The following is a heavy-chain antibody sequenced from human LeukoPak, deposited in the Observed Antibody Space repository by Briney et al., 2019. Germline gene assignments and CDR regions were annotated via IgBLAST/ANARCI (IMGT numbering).Heavy chain of an antibody. CDR2: IYYSGST. D-gene: IGHD5-12*01. CDR3: ARGVYIVATISNNWFDP. Sequence: SETLSLTCTVSGGSISSYYWSWIRQPPGKGLEWIGYIYYSGSTNYNPSLKSRVTISVDKSKNQFSLKLSSVTAADTAVYYCARGVYIVATISNNWFDPWGQGTLVTVSS. J-gene: IGHJ5*02. CDR1: GGSISSYY. V-gene: IGHV4-59*01.